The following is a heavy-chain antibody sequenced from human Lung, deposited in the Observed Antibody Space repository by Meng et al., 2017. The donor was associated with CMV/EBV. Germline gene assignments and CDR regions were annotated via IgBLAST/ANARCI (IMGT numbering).Heavy chain of an antibody. CDR1: GFTFSSYW. Sequence: SXAASGFTFSSYWMHWVRQAPGKALVWVSRINSDGSSTSYADSVKGRFTISRDNAKNTLYLQMNSLRAEDTAVYYCARDLRVRGVKGGSRYYGMDVWXQGTTVTVSS. J-gene: IGHJ6*02. V-gene: IGHV3-74*01. CDR2: INSDGSST. D-gene: IGHD3-10*01. CDR3: ARDLRVRGVKGGSRYYGMDV.